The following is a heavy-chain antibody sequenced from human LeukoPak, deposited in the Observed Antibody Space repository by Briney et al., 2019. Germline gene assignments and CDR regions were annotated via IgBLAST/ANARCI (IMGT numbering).Heavy chain of an antibody. D-gene: IGHD3-22*01. CDR2: ISYDGSNK. CDR1: EFTFSSYT. Sequence: GGSLRLSCAASEFTFSSYTMHWVRHAPGKGLESVALISYDGSNKYYADSVKGRFTISRDNSKNTLYLQMNSLRAEDTAMYYCAREPSRSAYFDYWGQGTLVTVSS. J-gene: IGHJ4*02. V-gene: IGHV3-30-3*01. CDR3: AREPSRSAYFDY.